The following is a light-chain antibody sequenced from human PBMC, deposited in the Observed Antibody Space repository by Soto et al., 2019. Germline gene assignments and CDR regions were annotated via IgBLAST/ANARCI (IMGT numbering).Light chain of an antibody. Sequence: LTQPASVSGSPGQSITISCAGTRSDVGRYTYVSWYQQHPGKAPKLIIYDVYNRPSGVSNRFSGSKSGNTASLTISGLQAEDEADYYCTSYTSTSTPYVFGGGTKVTVL. CDR1: RSDVGRYTY. CDR3: TSYTSTSTPYV. V-gene: IGLV2-14*01. CDR2: DVY. J-gene: IGLJ1*01.